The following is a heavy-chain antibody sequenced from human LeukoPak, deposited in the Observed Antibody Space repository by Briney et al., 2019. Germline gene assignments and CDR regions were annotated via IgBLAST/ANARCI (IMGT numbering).Heavy chain of an antibody. CDR1: GFTFTTYG. D-gene: IGHD3-3*01. J-gene: IGHJ4*02. V-gene: IGHV3-23*01. CDR2: ISGSGSIT. CDR3: AKVLLSGHNYFDS. Sequence: PGGSLRLSCAASGFTFTTYGMSWVRQAPGGDLEWLSVISGSGSITYYADSVKGRFTISRDNSKNTLYLQMNSLRAEDTAVYDCAKVLLSGHNYFDSWGQGTLVTVSS.